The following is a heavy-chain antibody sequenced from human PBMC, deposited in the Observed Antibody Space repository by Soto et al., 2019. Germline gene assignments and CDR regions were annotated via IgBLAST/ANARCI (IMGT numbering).Heavy chain of an antibody. CDR1: GYTFTSYY. J-gene: IGHJ6*02. V-gene: IGHV1-46*01. Sequence: QVQLVQSGAEVKKPGASVKVSCKASGYTFTSYYMHWVRQAPGQGLEWMGIINPSGGSTSYAQKFQGRVTRTRDTSTSTGYMELSSLRSEDTAVYYCVSGSAPKKEYGMDVWGQGTTVTVSS. CDR3: VSGSAPKKEYGMDV. CDR2: INPSGGST.